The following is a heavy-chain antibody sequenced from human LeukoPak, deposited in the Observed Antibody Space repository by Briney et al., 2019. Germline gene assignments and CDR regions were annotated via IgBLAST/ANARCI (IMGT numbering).Heavy chain of an antibody. CDR2: IKSKTDGGTT. D-gene: IGHD2-15*01. CDR3: TTHGYCSGGSCYQPGDY. J-gene: IGHJ4*02. CDR1: GFTFSSYA. V-gene: IGHV3-15*01. Sequence: GGSLRLSCAASGFTFSSYAMHWVRQAPGKGLEWVGRIKSKTDGGTTDYAAPVRGRFTISRDDSKNTLYLQMNSLKTEDTAVYYCTTHGYCSGGSCYQPGDYWGQGTLVTVSS.